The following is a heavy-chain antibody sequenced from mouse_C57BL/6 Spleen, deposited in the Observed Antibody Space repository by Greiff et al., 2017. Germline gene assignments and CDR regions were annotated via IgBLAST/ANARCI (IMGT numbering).Heavy chain of an antibody. Sequence: QVQLQQPGAELVMPGASVKLSCKASGYTFTSYWMHWVKQRPGQGLEWIGEIDPSDSYTNYNQKFKGKSTLTVDTSSSTAYMQLSSLTSEDSAVYYCARGYTKGFAYWGQGTLVTVSA. J-gene: IGHJ3*01. CDR3: ARGYTKGFAY. D-gene: IGHD5-1-1*01. V-gene: IGHV1-69*01. CDR2: IDPSDSYT. CDR1: GYTFTSYW.